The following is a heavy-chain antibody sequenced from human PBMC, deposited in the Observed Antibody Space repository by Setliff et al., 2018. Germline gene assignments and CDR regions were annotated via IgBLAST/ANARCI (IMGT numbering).Heavy chain of an antibody. Sequence: PGGSLRLSCAASGFTFSGYGIHWVRQAPGKGLEWVAFIRPDGSNKYYADFVKGRFTISRDNSKNTLYLQMNSLRVEDTAVYYCAKDTYYYDDPYYYYMDVWGKGTTVTVSS. D-gene: IGHD3-10*01. CDR3: AKDTYYYDDPYYYYMDV. V-gene: IGHV3-30*02. CDR2: IRPDGSNK. J-gene: IGHJ6*03. CDR1: GFTFSGYG.